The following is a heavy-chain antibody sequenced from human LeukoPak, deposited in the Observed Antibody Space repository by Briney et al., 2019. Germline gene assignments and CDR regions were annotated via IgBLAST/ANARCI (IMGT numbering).Heavy chain of an antibody. CDR3: ARGSPTYYDFWSGYSGGDAFDI. D-gene: IGHD3-3*01. Sequence: SATLSLTCSVSGDSISSSTYYWGWIRQPPGKGLEWIGSIYYTGSTYHNPSLKSRVTISVDTSMNHFSLKLSSVTAADTAVYYCARGSPTYYDFWSGYSGGDAFDIWGQGTMVTVSS. J-gene: IGHJ3*02. CDR1: GDSISSSTYY. CDR2: IYYTGST. V-gene: IGHV4-39*02.